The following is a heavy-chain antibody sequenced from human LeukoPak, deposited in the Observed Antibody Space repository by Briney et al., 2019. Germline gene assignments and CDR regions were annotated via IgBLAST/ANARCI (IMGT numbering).Heavy chain of an antibody. D-gene: IGHD2-2*02. J-gene: IGHJ5*02. CDR1: GFTFSSYG. Sequence: PGGSLRLSCAASGFTFSSYGMHWVRQAPGKGLEWVAFIRYDGSNKYYADSVKGRFTISRDNSKNTLYLQMNSLRAEDTAVYYCAKVAGDLVVVLAPIGDEWFDPWGQGTLVTVSS. CDR3: AKVAGDLVVVLAPIGDEWFDP. V-gene: IGHV3-30*02. CDR2: IRYDGSNK.